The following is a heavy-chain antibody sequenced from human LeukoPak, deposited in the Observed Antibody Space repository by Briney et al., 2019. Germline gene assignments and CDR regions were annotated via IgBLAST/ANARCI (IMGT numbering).Heavy chain of an antibody. D-gene: IGHD5-24*01. CDR2: IYPGDSDT. V-gene: IGHV5-51*01. CDR3: ARPRTTITGAFDI. Sequence: GVSLKISCKGSGYSFTSYWIGWVRPMPGKGLEWMGIIYPGDSDTRYSPSFQGQVTISADKSISTAYLQWSSLKASDTAMYYCARPRTTITGAFDIWGQGTMVTVSS. J-gene: IGHJ3*02. CDR1: GYSFTSYW.